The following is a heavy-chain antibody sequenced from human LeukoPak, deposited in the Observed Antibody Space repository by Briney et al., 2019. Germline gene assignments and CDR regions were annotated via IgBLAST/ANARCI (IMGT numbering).Heavy chain of an antibody. J-gene: IGHJ4*02. CDR2: ISSSSNYI. D-gene: IGHD3-22*01. CDR3: ARGTYYYDTSGDHNTHFDY. V-gene: IGHV3-21*01. CDR1: GFTFSSYS. Sequence: GGSLRLSCADSGFTFSSYSMNWVRQAPGKGLEWVSYISSSSNYIYYADSVKGRFTISRDNAKKSLYLQMISLRAEDTAVYYCARGTYYYDTSGDHNTHFDYWGQGTLVTVSS.